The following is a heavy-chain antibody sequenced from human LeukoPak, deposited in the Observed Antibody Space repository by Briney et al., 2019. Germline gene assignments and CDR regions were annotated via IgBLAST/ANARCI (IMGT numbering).Heavy chain of an antibody. CDR1: GGSISSGDYY. D-gene: IGHD3-22*01. CDR2: MYYSGCT. V-gene: IGHV4-30-4*01. Sequence: KPSETLSLTCTVSGGSISSGDYYWSWIRQPPGKGLEWIAYMYYSGCTYYNPSLKSRVTMSADTSKNQLSLKLSSVTAADTAVYYCARPYYYDSRIDPWGQGILVTVSS. J-gene: IGHJ5*02. CDR3: ARPYYYDSRIDP.